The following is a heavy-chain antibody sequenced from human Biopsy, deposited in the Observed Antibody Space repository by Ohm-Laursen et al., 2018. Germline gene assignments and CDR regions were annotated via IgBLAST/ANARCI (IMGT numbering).Heavy chain of an antibody. CDR3: VRDTTVERVAS. V-gene: IGHV3-21*03. CDR2: ISTSSTYI. Sequence: SLRLSCTASGFTFSSYSMNWVRQAPGKGLEWVSSISTSSTYIYYADSVKGRFSISRDDALNSLYLQMNSLRAEDTGVYFCVRDTTVERVASWGQGTLVTVSS. CDR1: GFTFSSYS. D-gene: IGHD1-1*01. J-gene: IGHJ4*02.